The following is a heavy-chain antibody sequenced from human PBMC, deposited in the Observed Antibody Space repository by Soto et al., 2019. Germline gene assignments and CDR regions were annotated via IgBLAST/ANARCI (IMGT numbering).Heavy chain of an antibody. CDR3: AKEVRMYYYYGMDV. J-gene: IGHJ6*02. CDR2: ISYDGSNK. D-gene: IGHD2-15*01. V-gene: IGHV3-30*18. Sequence: PGGSLRFSCAASGFTFSSYGMHWVRQAPGKGLEWVAVISYDGSNKYYADSVKGRFTISRDNSKNTLYLQMNSLRAEDTAVYYCAKEVRMYYYYGMDVWGQGATVTVSS. CDR1: GFTFSSYG.